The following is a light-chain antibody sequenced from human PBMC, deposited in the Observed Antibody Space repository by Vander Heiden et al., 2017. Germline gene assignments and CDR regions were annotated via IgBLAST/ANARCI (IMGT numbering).Light chain of an antibody. CDR2: QDS. J-gene: IGLJ2*01. CDR1: KLGDKY. Sequence: SYELTQPPSVSVSPGQTASITCSGDKLGDKYACWYQQKPGQSPVLVIYQDSKRPSGIPERLSGSNSGKTATLTISGTQAMDEAYYYCQAWDSQVVFGGGTKLTVL. CDR3: QAWDSQVV. V-gene: IGLV3-1*01.